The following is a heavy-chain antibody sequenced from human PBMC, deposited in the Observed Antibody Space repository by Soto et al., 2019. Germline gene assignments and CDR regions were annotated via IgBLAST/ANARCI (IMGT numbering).Heavy chain of an antibody. CDR3: ARGADGYNFRNWFDP. CDR1: GGTFSSYA. CDR2: IIPIFGTA. V-gene: IGHV1-69*13. J-gene: IGHJ5*02. Sequence: SVKASCKASGGTFSSYAISWVRQAPGQGLEWMGGIIPIFGTANYAQKFQGRVTITADESTSTAYMELSSLRSEDTAVYYCARGADGYNFRNWFDPWGQGTLVTVSS. D-gene: IGHD5-12*01.